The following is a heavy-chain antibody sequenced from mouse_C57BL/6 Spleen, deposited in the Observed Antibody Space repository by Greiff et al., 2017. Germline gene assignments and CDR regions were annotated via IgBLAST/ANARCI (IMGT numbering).Heavy chain of an antibody. CDR1: GFTFSSYA. CDR2: ISSGGDYI. V-gene: IGHV5-9-1*02. CDR3: TRDIDYGSSHYYAMDY. D-gene: IGHD1-1*01. J-gene: IGHJ4*01. Sequence: EVMLVESGEGLVKPGGSLKLSCAASGFTFSSYAMSWVRQTPEKRLEWVAYISSGGDYIYYADTVKGRFTISRDNARNTLYLQMRSLKSEDTAMYYCTRDIDYGSSHYYAMDYWGQGTSVTVSS.